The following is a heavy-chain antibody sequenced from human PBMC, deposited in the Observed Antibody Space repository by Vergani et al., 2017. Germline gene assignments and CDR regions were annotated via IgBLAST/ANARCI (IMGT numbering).Heavy chain of an antibody. D-gene: IGHD6-19*01. V-gene: IGHV1-3*01. J-gene: IGHJ4*02. CDR2: INAGNGNT. CDR1: GYTFTSYA. CDR3: AREHSSGWSLGY. Sequence: QVQLVQSGAEVKKPGASVKVSCKASGYTFTSYAMHWVRQAPGQRLEWMGWINAGNGNTKYSQKFQGRVTITRDTSASTAYMELSSLGSEDTAVYYCAREHSSGWSLGYWGQGTLVTVSS.